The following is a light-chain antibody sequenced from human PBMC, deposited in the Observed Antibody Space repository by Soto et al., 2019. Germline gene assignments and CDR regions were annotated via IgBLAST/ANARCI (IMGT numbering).Light chain of an antibody. V-gene: IGKV4-1*01. CDR3: QQYYSSPPYT. CDR2: WAS. Sequence: DIVMTQSPDSLAVSLGERATINCKSTQSVLYSPNNKNYLAWYQQKPGQPPKLLIYWASIRESGVPDRFSGRGSGTDFTHTISSLQAEDVAVYYCQQYYSSPPYTFGQGTKLEIK. CDR1: QSVLYSPNNKNY. J-gene: IGKJ2*01.